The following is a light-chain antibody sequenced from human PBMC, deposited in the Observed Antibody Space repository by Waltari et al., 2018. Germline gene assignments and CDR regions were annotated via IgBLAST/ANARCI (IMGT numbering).Light chain of an antibody. CDR1: DSDVGAYDF. CDR3: SSYTTSSAPGV. Sequence: QSALTQPASVSGSPGQSITISCSGTDSDVGAYDFVSWYQQHPGKAPHRRRDEGRKRPAGRAKRFSASKSGNTASLTISGLQAEDEADYYCSSYTTSSAPGVFGTGTRVTVL. CDR2: EGR. V-gene: IGLV2-14*01. J-gene: IGLJ1*01.